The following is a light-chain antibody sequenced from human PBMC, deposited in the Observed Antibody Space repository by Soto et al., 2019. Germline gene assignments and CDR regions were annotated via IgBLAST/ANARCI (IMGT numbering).Light chain of an antibody. J-gene: IGKJ1*01. CDR1: QGIRNE. CDR3: LQDYNYHRT. Sequence: AIQMTQSPSSLSASVGDRVTITCRASQGIRNELGWYQQKPGKAHKLLIYAASSLQSVVPSRFSGSGSGTDVTLTISSLQPEDFPTYYCLQDYNYHRTFGPGTNVEIK. V-gene: IGKV1-6*01. CDR2: AAS.